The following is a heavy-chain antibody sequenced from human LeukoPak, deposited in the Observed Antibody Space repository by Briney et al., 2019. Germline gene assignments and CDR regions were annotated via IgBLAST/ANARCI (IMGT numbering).Heavy chain of an antibody. CDR2: IKSKTDGGTT. CDR1: GFTFSHAW. Sequence: GGSLRLSCAASGFTFSHAWMSWVRQAPGKGLEWVGRIKSKTDGGTTDYAAPVKGRFTISRDDSGNTLYLQMNSLKSEDSAVYYCTTSAPIGFCGSTNCYAGDYWGQGTLVTVSS. V-gene: IGHV3-15*01. CDR3: TTSAPIGFCGSTNCYAGDY. D-gene: IGHD2-2*01. J-gene: IGHJ4*02.